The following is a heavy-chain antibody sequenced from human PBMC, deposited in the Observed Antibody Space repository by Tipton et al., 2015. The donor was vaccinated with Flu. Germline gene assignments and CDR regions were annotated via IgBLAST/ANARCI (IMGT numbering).Heavy chain of an antibody. J-gene: IGHJ4*02. Sequence: LRLSCTVSGGSISSYYWSWIRQPPGKGLEWIGYIYYSGSTNYNPSLKSRVTISVDTSKNQFSLKLSSVTAADTAVYYCARGGVFGVVTIFDYWGQGTLVTVSS. D-gene: IGHD3-3*01. CDR3: ARGGVFGVVTIFDY. CDR2: IYYSGST. V-gene: IGHV4-59*08. CDR1: GGSISSYY.